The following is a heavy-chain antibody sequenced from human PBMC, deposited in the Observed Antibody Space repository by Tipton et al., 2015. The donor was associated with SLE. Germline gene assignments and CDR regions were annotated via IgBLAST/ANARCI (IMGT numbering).Heavy chain of an antibody. CDR1: GDSVSSNSAA. CDR2: IYYNGKT. J-gene: IGHJ6*03. D-gene: IGHD1-26*01. CDR3: ARGGLGVSYYYYMDV. Sequence: GLVKPSQTLSLTCAISGDSVSSNSAAWSWIRQPPAKGLEWIGFIYYNGKTNYNSSLKSRVTISVDTSKNQFSLKLSPVTAADTAVYYCARGGLGVSYYYYMDVWGKETTVTVSS. V-gene: IGHV4-61*01.